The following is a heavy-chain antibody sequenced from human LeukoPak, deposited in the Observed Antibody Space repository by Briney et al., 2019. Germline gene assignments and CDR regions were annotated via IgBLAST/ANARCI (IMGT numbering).Heavy chain of an antibody. Sequence: ASVKVSCKAFGYTFTGYYMHWVRQAPGQGLEWMGWINPNSGGTNYAQKFQGRVTMTRDTSISTAYMELSRLRSDDTAVYYCARPVVPAASLPDDYWGQGTLVTVSS. CDR1: GYTFTGYY. D-gene: IGHD2-2*01. V-gene: IGHV1-2*02. CDR3: ARPVVPAASLPDDY. J-gene: IGHJ4*02. CDR2: INPNSGGT.